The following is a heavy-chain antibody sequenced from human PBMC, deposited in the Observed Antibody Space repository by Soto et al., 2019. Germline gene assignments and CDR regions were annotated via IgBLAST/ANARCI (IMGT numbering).Heavy chain of an antibody. J-gene: IGHJ4*02. V-gene: IGHV1-69*01. CDR2: IIPIFGTG. CDR3: ARRYYNSSGYFDY. D-gene: IGHD3-22*01. CDR1: GGIFSNYV. Sequence: QVQLVQSGAEVKKPGSSVKVACKASGGIFSNYVFNWVRQAPGQGLEWMGGIIPIFGTGNYAQKFQGRVTITADESTTTASMELRGLRSEDTAVYYCARRYYNSSGYFDYWGQGTLVTVSS.